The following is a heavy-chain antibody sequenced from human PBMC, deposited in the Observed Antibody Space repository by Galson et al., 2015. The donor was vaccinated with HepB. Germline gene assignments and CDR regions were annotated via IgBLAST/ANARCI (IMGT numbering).Heavy chain of an antibody. J-gene: IGHJ4*02. CDR2: ITGSSSTI. CDR3: ASDSSGWFIFEY. CDR1: GFTFSSYS. V-gene: IGHV3-48*01. Sequence: SLRLSCAASGFTFSSYSMNWVRQAPGKGLEWVSYITGSSSTIYYADSVKGRFTISRDNAKKSLYLQMNSLRAEDTAIYYCASDSSGWFIFEYWGQGTLVTVSS. D-gene: IGHD6-19*01.